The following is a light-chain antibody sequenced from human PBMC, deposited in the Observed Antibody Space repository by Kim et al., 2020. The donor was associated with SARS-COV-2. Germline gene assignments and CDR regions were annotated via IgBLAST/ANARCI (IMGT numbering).Light chain of an antibody. CDR3: QQYGSAPNT. V-gene: IGKV3-20*01. Sequence: LAPRETATLSCTASQSFISSNIAVYQQKPGQAPRLLIYGASNRATGTPDRFSGSGSGTDFTLTISRLEPEDFAVYYCQQYGSAPNTFGQGTKLEI. J-gene: IGKJ2*01. CDR1: QSFISSN. CDR2: GAS.